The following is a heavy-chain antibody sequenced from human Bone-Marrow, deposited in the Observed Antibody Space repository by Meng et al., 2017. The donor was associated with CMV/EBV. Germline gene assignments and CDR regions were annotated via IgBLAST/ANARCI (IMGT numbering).Heavy chain of an antibody. V-gene: IGHV1-3*01. CDR2: INAGNGNT. J-gene: IGHJ4*02. CDR3: ARDGVGSSGWHLFDY. CDR1: GYPFTSYA. Sequence: SGYPFTSYAMRWVRQAPGQRLEWMGWINAGNGNTKYSQKFQGRVTITRDTSASTAYMELSSLRSEDTAVYYCARDGVGSSGWHLFDYWGQGTLVTVSS. D-gene: IGHD6-19*01.